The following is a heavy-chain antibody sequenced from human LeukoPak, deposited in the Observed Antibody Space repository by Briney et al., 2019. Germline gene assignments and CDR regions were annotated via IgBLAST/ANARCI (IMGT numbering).Heavy chain of an antibody. CDR2: IWYDGSKT. J-gene: IGHJ4*01. CDR3: ARYNTGRPDY. Sequence: GGSLRLSCAASGFTFSGYGMHWVRQAPGKGLEWVAVIWYDGSKTYYADSVKGRFTISRDNSKNTLYLQMSSLRADDTAVYYCARYNTGRPDYWGQGTLVTVSS. D-gene: IGHD1-14*01. CDR1: GFTFSGYG. V-gene: IGHV3-33*01.